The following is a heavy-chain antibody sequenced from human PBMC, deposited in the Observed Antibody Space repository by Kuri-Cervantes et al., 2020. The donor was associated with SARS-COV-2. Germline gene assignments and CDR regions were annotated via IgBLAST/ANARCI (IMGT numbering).Heavy chain of an antibody. V-gene: IGHV1-8*01. CDR1: GYTFTSYD. J-gene: IGHJ6*02. D-gene: IGHD6-6*01. CDR3: ARDQPKYSSSSVGNYYYYYGMDV. Sequence: ASVKVSCKASGYTFTSYDINWVRQATGQGLEWMGWMNPNSGNTGYAQKFQGRVTMTRNTSISTAYMELSSLRSEDTAVYYCARDQPKYSSSSVGNYYYYYGMDVWGQGTTVTVSS. CDR2: MNPNSGNT.